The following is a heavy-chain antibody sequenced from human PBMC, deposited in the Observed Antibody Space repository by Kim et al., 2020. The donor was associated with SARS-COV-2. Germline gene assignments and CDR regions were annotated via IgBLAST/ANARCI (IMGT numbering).Heavy chain of an antibody. Sequence: GGSLRLSCAASGFTFGSSAMSWVRQAPGKGLEWVSSISLGGTSSFYADSVKGRFTISRDNSNNTLYLQMTSLRAEDTAMYYCAKELDYHDSSGYLKYFHHWGQGPLVTVSS. CDR2: ISLGGTSS. D-gene: IGHD3-22*01. CDR3: AKELDYHDSSGYLKYFHH. J-gene: IGHJ1*01. V-gene: IGHV3-23*01. CDR1: GFTFGSSA.